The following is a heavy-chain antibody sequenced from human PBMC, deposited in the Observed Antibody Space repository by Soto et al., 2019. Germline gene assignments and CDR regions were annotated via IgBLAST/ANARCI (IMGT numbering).Heavy chain of an antibody. CDR3: VKKRSYDRSNYDHFDY. J-gene: IGHJ4*02. CDR2: ISANGRGT. CDR1: GFTFSTYP. V-gene: IGHV3-23*01. Sequence: PGGSLRLSCATSGFTFSTYPMSWVRQAPGKGLEWVTAISANGRGTSYADSVKSRFTILRDNSKNTLYLQMTSLRAEDTAVYFCVKKRSYDRSNYDHFDYWGQGTLVTVSS. D-gene: IGHD3-22*01.